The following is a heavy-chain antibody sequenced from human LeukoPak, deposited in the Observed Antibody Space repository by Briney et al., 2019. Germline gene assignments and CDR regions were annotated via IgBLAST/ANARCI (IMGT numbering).Heavy chain of an antibody. V-gene: IGHV1-8*03. D-gene: IGHD2-2*01. CDR1: GGTFSSYA. CDR2: MNPNSGNT. J-gene: IGHJ5*02. Sequence: ASVKVSCKASGGTFSSYAISWVRQAPGQGLEWMGWMNPNSGNTGYAQKFQGRVTITRNTSISTAYMELSSLRSEDTAVYYCARGLVYCSSTSCSLNWFDPWGQGTLVTVSS. CDR3: ARGLVYCSSTSCSLNWFDP.